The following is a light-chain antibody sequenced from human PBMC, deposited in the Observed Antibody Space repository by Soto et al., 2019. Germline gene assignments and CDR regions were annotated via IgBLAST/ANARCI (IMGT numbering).Light chain of an antibody. J-gene: IGLJ1*01. CDR3: GSWDSSLSAYV. CDR2: DDN. CDR1: SSNIGGNS. V-gene: IGLV1-51*01. Sequence: VLTQPPSVSAAPGQKVTISCSGSSSNIGGNSVSWYQQLPGTAPKLLIYDDNKRPSGIPDRLSGSKSGTSATLGITGFQTGDEADYYCGSWDSSLSAYVFGTGTKVTVL.